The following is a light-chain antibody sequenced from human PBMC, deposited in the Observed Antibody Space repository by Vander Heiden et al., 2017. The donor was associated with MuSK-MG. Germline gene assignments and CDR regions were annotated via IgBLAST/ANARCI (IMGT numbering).Light chain of an antibody. J-gene: IGKJ1*01. CDR2: AAS. Sequence: AIRMTQSPSSFSASTGDRVTITCRASQGISSYLAWYQQKPGKAPKLLIYAASTLQSGVPSRFSGSPSGTDFTLTISCLHSEDFATYYCQQDDSYPWTFGEGTKVEIK. CDR1: QGISSY. V-gene: IGKV1-8*01. CDR3: QQDDSYPWT.